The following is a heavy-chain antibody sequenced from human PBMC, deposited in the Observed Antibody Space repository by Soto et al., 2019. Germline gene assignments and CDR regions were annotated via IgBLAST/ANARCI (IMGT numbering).Heavy chain of an antibody. V-gene: IGHV1-2*04. CDR2: INSNSGAT. CDR3: AIIMTHSDSFDI. D-gene: IGHD3-16*01. Sequence: ASVKVSCKASGYSFAGFYIHWMRQAPGQGLEWVGSINSNSGATTYAQKFQDSVAMTRDTSVSTAYMDLNRLTSDDTAIYYCAIIMTHSDSFDIWGQGTMVTVSS. J-gene: IGHJ3*02. CDR1: GYSFAGFY.